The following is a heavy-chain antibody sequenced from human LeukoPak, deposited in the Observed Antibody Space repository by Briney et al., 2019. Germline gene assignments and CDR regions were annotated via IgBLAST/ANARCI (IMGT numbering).Heavy chain of an antibody. Sequence: GESLKISCKGSGYSFTSYWIGWVRQMPGKGLDWMGIFSPGDSKTRYSPSFQGQVTISADKSISTAYLQWNSLKASDTAMYYCARRVGDFWSGYYFDYWGQGTLVTVSS. CDR3: ARRVGDFWSGYYFDY. J-gene: IGHJ4*02. D-gene: IGHD3-3*01. V-gene: IGHV5-51*01. CDR1: GYSFTSYW. CDR2: FSPGDSKT.